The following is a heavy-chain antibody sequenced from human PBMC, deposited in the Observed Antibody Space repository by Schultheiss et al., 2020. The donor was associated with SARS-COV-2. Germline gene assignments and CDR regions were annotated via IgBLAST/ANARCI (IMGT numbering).Heavy chain of an antibody. D-gene: IGHD2-15*01. V-gene: IGHV3-30*03. CDR3: AREGYTSGRCGNFDK. CDR1: GFSFNNYG. CDR2: ISYDGIHK. Sequence: GGSLRLSCAASGFSFNNYGIHWVRQAPGKGLEWVAFISYDGIHKYYADSVKGRFTISRDNSKNTVYLQMNSLRAEDTAVYYCAREGYTSGRCGNFDKWGPGTLVTVSS. J-gene: IGHJ4*02.